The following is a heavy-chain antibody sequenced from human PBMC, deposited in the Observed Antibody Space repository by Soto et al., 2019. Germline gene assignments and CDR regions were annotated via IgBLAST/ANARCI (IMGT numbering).Heavy chain of an antibody. V-gene: IGHV1-69*12. CDR1: GGTFSSYA. CDR3: ARVGYNWNYYYYYGMDV. CDR2: IIPIFGTA. Sequence: QVQLVQSGAEVKKPGSSVKVSCKASGGTFSSYAISWVRQAPGQGHEWMGGIIPIFGTANYAQKFQGRVTITADESTSTAYMELSSLRSEDTAVYYCARVGYNWNYYYYYGMDVWGQGTTVTVSS. J-gene: IGHJ6*02. D-gene: IGHD1-20*01.